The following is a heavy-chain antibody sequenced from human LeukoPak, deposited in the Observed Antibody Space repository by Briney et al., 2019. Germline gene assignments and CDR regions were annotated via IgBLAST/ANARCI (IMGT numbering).Heavy chain of an antibody. CDR1: GNSISSGDNY. V-gene: IGHV4-61*02. Sequence: SETLALTCTVSGNSISSGDNYWSWIRQPAGKGLEWIGRIYTSGSTNYNPSLKSRVTISGDTSKNQFSLRLSSVTAADTAVYYCARASYSYDINGWVPFDYWGQGTLVTVSS. CDR2: IYTSGST. D-gene: IGHD3-9*01. J-gene: IGHJ4*02. CDR3: ARASYSYDINGWVPFDY.